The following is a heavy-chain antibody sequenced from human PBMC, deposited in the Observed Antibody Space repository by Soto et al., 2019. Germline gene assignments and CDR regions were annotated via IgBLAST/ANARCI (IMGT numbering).Heavy chain of an antibody. J-gene: IGHJ4*02. V-gene: IGHV3-74*01. D-gene: IGHD3-22*01. CDR1: GFTFSSYW. CDR2: INSDGSST. Sequence: GGSLRLSCAASGFTFSSYWMHWVRQAPGKGLVWVSRINSDGSSTSYADSVKGRFTISRDNAKNTLYLQMNSLRAEDTAVYYCARVTRDYYYDSSGRLDYWGQGTLVTVSS. CDR3: ARVTRDYYYDSSGRLDY.